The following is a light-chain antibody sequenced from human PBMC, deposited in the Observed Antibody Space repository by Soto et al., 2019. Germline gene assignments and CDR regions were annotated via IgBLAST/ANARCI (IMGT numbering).Light chain of an antibody. Sequence: QSVLTQPASVSGSPGQSITISCTGTSSDVGGYNYVSWYQQHPGKAPKLMIYEVSNRPSGVSDRFSGSRSGNTASLTISGLRAEDESDYYCISYTSSSPGVFGGGTKVTVL. CDR3: ISYTSSSPGV. J-gene: IGLJ3*02. CDR1: SSDVGGYNY. CDR2: EVS. V-gene: IGLV2-14*01.